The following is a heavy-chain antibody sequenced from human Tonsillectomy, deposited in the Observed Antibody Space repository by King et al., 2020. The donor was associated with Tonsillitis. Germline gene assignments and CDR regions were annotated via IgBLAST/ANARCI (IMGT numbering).Heavy chain of an antibody. CDR1: GGSISSGGYS. D-gene: IGHD2-15*01. V-gene: IGHV4-30-4*07. CDR3: AIDNPCSDGSCYPGSVALDGFDI. Sequence: VQLQESGPGLVKPSQTLSLTCAVSGGSISSGGYSWSWIRQPPGKGLEWIGYIYYSGSTYYNPSLKSRFTISVDTSKNQFSLKLGSVTAADTAVYYCAIDNPCSDGSCYPGSVALDGFDIWGQGTMVTVSS. CDR2: IYYSGST. J-gene: IGHJ3*02.